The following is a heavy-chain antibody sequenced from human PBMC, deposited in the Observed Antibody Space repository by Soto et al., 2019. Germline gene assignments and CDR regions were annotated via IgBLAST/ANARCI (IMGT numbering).Heavy chain of an antibody. CDR2: ISAYNGNT. J-gene: IGHJ4*02. Sequence: ASVKVSCKASGYTFTSYGISWVRQAPGQGLEWMGWISAYNGNTNYAQKLQGRVTMTTDTSTSTAYMELRSLRSDDTAVYYCARFGVTDSSSWAPDYSGTGTLVTVSS. V-gene: IGHV1-18*01. CDR1: GYTFTSYG. CDR3: ARFGVTDSSSWAPDY. D-gene: IGHD6-13*01.